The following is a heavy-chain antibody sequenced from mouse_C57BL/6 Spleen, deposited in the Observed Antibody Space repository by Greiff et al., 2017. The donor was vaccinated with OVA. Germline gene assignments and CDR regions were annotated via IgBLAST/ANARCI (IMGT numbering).Heavy chain of an antibody. CDR1: GYTFTSYW. V-gene: IGHV1-52*01. Sequence: VQLQQSGAELVRPGSSVKLSCKASGYTFTSYWMHWVKQRPIQGLEWIGNIDPSDSETHYNQKFKDKATLTVDKSSSTAYMQLSSLTSEDSAVYYCARSNYGSKGNYYFDYWGQGTTLTVSS. CDR3: ARSNYGSKGNYYFDY. J-gene: IGHJ2*01. CDR2: IDPSDSET. D-gene: IGHD1-1*01.